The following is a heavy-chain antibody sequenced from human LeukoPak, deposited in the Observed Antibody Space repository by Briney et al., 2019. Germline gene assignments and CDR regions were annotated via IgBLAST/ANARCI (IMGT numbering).Heavy chain of an antibody. CDR2: IYYSGST. V-gene: IGHV4-39*07. CDR3: ARASITMVRGVIMGDFDY. CDR1: GGSISSSSYY. J-gene: IGHJ4*02. D-gene: IGHD3-10*01. Sequence: PSETLSLTCTVSGGSISSSSYYWGWIRQPPGKGLEWIGSIYYSGSTYHNPSLKSRVTISVDTSKNQFSLKLSSVTAADTAVYYCARASITMVRGVIMGDFDYWGQGTLVTVSS.